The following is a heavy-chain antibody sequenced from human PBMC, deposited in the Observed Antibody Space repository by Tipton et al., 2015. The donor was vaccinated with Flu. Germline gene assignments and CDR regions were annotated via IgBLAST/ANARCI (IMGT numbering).Heavy chain of an antibody. Sequence: TLSLTCTVSGGSINSYYWSWIRQPPGKGLEWIGYIYYSGSTNYNPSLKSRVTISVGTSKNQFSLKLSSVTAADTAVYYCARVDYYDSSGYYPFDYWGQGTLVTVSS. V-gene: IGHV4-59*01. CDR3: ARVDYYDSSGYYPFDY. J-gene: IGHJ4*02. CDR2: IYYSGST. D-gene: IGHD3-22*01. CDR1: GGSINSYY.